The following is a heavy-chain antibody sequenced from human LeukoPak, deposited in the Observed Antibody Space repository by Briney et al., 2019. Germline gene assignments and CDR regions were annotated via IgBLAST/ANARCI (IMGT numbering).Heavy chain of an antibody. CDR3: ARVSVPYYYGSGTENWFDP. D-gene: IGHD3-10*01. CDR1: GFTFSDYY. J-gene: IGHJ5*02. CDR2: ISSSSSYI. V-gene: IGHV3-11*06. Sequence: PGGSLRLSCAASGFTFSDYYMSWIRQAPGKGLEWVSSISSSSSYIYYADSVKGRFTISRDNAKNSLYLQMNSLRAEDTAVYYCARVSVPYYYGSGTENWFDPCGQGTLVTVSS.